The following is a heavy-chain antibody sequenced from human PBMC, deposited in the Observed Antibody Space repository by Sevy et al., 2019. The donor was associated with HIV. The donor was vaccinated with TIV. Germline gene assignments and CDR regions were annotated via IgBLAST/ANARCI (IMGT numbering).Heavy chain of an antibody. CDR3: ARVRYNYGQHYFDY. CDR1: GFTFSDYY. CDR2: ISTSSNYI. Sequence: GGSLRLSCTASGFTFSDYYMSWIRQAPGKGLEWVSDISTSSNYINYADSVKGRFTISRHNAKNSLYLQMNSLRAEDTAVYFCARVRYNYGQHYFDYWGQGTVVTVSS. V-gene: IGHV3-11*06. D-gene: IGHD5-18*01. J-gene: IGHJ4*02.